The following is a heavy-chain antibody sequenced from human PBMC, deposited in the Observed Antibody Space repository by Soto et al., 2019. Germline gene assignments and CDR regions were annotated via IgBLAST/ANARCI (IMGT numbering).Heavy chain of an antibody. CDR2: IKQDGSEK. D-gene: IGHD5-18*01. V-gene: IGHV3-7*03. CDR1: GFTFSSHW. Sequence: PGGSLRLSCAASGFTFSSHWMSWVRQAPGKGLEWVANIKQDGSEKYYVDSVKGRFTISRDNAKNSLYLQMNSLRAEDTAVYYCASSRGYHDPVDYWGQGTLVTVSS. J-gene: IGHJ4*02. CDR3: ASSRGYHDPVDY.